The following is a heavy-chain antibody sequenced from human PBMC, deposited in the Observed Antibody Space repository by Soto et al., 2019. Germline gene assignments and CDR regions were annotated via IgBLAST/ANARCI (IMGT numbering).Heavy chain of an antibody. CDR3: ARQDSSGYYYYGY. J-gene: IGHJ4*02. V-gene: IGHV3-30-3*01. CDR1: GFTFSSYA. Sequence: GGSLRLSCAASGFTFSSYAMHWVRQAPGKGLEWVAVISYDGSNKYYADSVKGRFTISRDNSKNTLYLQMNSLRAEDTAVYYCARQDSSGYYYYGYWGQGTLVTVSS. CDR2: ISYDGSNK. D-gene: IGHD3-22*01.